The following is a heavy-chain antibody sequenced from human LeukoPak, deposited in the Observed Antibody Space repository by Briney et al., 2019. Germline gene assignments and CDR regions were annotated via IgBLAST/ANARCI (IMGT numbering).Heavy chain of an antibody. V-gene: IGHV4-59*08. CDR1: GGSINNHY. CDR2: IYFTGTT. D-gene: IGHD3-10*01. CDR3: ARHLRAGSPLFDY. J-gene: IGHJ4*02. Sequence: SETLSLTCTVSGGSINNHYWSWIRQPPGMGLEWVGYIYFTGTTNYNPSLKSRVTISVDTSKNQFSLKLSSVTAADTAVYYCARHLRAGSPLFDYWGQGTLVTVSS.